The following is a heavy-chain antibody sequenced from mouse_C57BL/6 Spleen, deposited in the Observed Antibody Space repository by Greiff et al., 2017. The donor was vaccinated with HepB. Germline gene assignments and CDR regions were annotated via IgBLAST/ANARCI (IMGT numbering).Heavy chain of an antibody. V-gene: IGHV3-1*01. D-gene: IGHD2-4*01. CDR1: GYSITSGYD. J-gene: IGHJ2*01. CDR2: ISYSGST. CDR3: ARIYYDYDGGYFDY. Sequence: EVMLVESGPGMVKPSQSLSLTCTVTGYSITSGYDWHWLRHFPGNKLEWMGYISYSGSTNYNPSLKSRISITHDTSKNHFFLKLNSVTTEDTATYYCARIYYDYDGGYFDYWGQGTTLTVSS.